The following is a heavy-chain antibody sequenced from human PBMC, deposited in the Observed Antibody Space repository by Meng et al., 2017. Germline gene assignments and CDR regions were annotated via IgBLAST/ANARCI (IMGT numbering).Heavy chain of an antibody. D-gene: IGHD6-13*01. J-gene: IGHJ4*02. CDR1: GGSFSGYY. Sequence: QVQLQQWGAGLLKPSETLSLTYAVYGGSFSGYYWSWIRQPPGKGLEWIGEINHSGSTNYNPSLKSRVTISVDTSKNQFSLKLSSVTAADTAVYYCASSAWYSDNPGYFDYWGQGTLVTVSS. V-gene: IGHV4-34*01. CDR3: ASSAWYSDNPGYFDY. CDR2: INHSGST.